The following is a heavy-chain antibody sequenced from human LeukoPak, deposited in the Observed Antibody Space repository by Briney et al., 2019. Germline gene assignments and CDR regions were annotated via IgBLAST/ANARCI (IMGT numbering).Heavy chain of an antibody. J-gene: IGHJ3*02. CDR1: GYTFTGYY. V-gene: IGHV1-2*02. CDR2: INPNSGGT. CDR3: ARAGTGAAAAGPGTSFDI. D-gene: IGHD6-13*01. Sequence: ASVKVSCKASGYTFTGYYMHWMRQAPGQGLEWMGWINPNSGGTNYAQKFQGRVTMTRDTSISTAYMELSRLRSDDTAVYYCARAGTGAAAAGPGTSFDIWGQGTMVTVSS.